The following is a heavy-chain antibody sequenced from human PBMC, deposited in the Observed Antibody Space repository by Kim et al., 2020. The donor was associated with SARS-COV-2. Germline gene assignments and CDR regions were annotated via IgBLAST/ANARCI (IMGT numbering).Heavy chain of an antibody. CDR3: ARGGADY. J-gene: IGHJ4*02. Sequence: SSSTIDYADSVKGRFTISRDNAKDSLYLQMNSLRDEDTAVYYCARGGADYWGQGTLVTVSS. V-gene: IGHV3-48*02. CDR2: SSSTI.